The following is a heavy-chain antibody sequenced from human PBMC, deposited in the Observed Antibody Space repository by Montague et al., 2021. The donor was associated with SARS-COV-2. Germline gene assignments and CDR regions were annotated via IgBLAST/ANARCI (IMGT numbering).Heavy chain of an antibody. J-gene: IGHJ4*02. D-gene: IGHD3-10*01. V-gene: IGHV3-7*01. Sequence: SLRLSCAASGFTFSTEWMSWARQAPGKGLEWVAHIKSDASEKNYVDSVKGRFTMSRDNAKNSIYLQMNSLRAEDTAVYYCARGYGPHFWGQGTLVTVSS. CDR2: IKSDASEK. CDR1: GFTFSTEW. CDR3: ARGYGPHF.